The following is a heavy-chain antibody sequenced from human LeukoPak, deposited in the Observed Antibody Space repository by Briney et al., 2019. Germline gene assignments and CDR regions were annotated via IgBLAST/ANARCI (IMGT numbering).Heavy chain of an antibody. V-gene: IGHV4-30-4*01. J-gene: IGHJ4*02. CDR3: AEVDRIIGMGFDY. D-gene: IGHD2/OR15-2a*01. CDR2: IYYSGST. CDR1: GGSISSGDSY. Sequence: PSETLSLTCTVSGGSISSGDSYWSWIRQPPGKGLEWIGYIYYSGSTYYNPSLKSRVTISVDTSKNQFSLRLSSVTAADTAVYYCAEVDRIIGMGFDYWGQGTLVTVSS.